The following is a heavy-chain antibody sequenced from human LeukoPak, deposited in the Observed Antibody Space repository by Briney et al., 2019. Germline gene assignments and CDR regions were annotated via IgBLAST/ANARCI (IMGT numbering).Heavy chain of an antibody. CDR1: GFTVNDNY. V-gene: IGHV3-66*03. CDR2: IYRSGDS. CDR3: ARDRVKSDDILTGYPHYYYYFYMDV. J-gene: IGHJ6*03. D-gene: IGHD3-9*01. Sequence: PGGSLRLSCAASGFTVNDNYMSWVRQAPGKGLEWISVIYRSGDSYYADSVKGRFTVSRDNDQNTLYLQLNSLRPEDTAVCYCARDRVKSDDILTGYPHYYYYFYMDVWGKGTVVTVSS.